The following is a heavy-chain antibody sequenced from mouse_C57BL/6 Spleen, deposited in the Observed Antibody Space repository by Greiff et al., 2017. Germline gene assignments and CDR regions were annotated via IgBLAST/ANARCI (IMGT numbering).Heavy chain of an antibody. J-gene: IGHJ1*03. D-gene: IGHD1-1*02. Sequence: QVQLKESGPELVKPGASVKISCKASGYAFSSSWMNWVKQRPGKGLEWIGRIYPGDGDTNYNGKFKGKATLTADKSSSTAYMQLSSLTSEDSAVYFCAREVGYIDVWGTGTTVTVSS. CDR3: AREVGYIDV. V-gene: IGHV1-82*01. CDR2: IYPGDGDT. CDR1: GYAFSSSW.